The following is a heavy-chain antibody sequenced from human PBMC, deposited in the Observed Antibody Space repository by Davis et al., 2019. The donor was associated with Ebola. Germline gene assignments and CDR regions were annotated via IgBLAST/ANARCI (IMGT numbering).Heavy chain of an antibody. Sequence: ESLKISCTVSGGSISSSSYYWGWIRQPPGKGLEWIGSIYYSGSTYYNPSLKSRVTISVDTSKNQFSLKLSSVTAADTAVYYCARVLIVVGAPDYWGQGTLVTVSS. D-gene: IGHD2-15*01. J-gene: IGHJ4*02. V-gene: IGHV4-39*01. CDR1: GGSISSSSYY. CDR3: ARVLIVVGAPDY. CDR2: IYYSGST.